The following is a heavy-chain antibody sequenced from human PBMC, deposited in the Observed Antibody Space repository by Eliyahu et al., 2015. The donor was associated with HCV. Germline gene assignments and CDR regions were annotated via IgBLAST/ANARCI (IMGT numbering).Heavy chain of an antibody. V-gene: IGHV3-7*01. CDR2: IKQDGSEK. CDR3: ASETYYFDY. CDR1: GFSFSTYW. J-gene: IGHJ4*02. Sequence: EVQLVQSGGGLVQPGGSLRXSCAVXGFSFSTYWMSWVRQAXGKGLEWVANIKQDGSEKYYIDSVKGRFTISRDNAKNSLYLQMNSLRADDTAVYYCASETYYFDYWGQGTLVTVSS.